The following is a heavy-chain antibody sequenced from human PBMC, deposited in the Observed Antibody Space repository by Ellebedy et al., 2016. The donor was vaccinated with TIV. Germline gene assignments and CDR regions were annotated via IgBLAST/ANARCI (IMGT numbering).Heavy chain of an antibody. Sequence: PGGSLRLSCAASGFAFNTYGMHWVRQAPDKGLEWVAFIWSNGINKFHANSVKGRFTVSKDNSRSKLYLHMNSLRAEDTAVYYCARDGPHRGLESWGQGTLVTVSS. CDR1: GFAFNTYG. D-gene: IGHD1-14*01. V-gene: IGHV3-33*01. CDR3: ARDGPHRGLES. J-gene: IGHJ4*02. CDR2: IWSNGINK.